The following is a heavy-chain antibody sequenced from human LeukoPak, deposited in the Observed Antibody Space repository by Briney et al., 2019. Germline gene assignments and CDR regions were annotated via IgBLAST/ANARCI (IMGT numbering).Heavy chain of an antibody. J-gene: IGHJ6*03. V-gene: IGHV4-59*01. D-gene: IGHD5-18*01. CDR3: ARDGAVQLWWGGYYYYYMDV. Sequence: SETLSLTCTVSGGSISSYYWSWIRQPPGKGLEWIGYIYYSGSTNYNPSLKSRVTISVDTSKNQFSLKLSSVTAADTAVYYCARDGAVQLWWGGYYYYYMDVWGKGTTDTVSS. CDR2: IYYSGST. CDR1: GGSISSYY.